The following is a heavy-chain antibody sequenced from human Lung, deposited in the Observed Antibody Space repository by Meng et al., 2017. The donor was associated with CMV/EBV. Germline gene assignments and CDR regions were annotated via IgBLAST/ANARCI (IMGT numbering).Heavy chain of an antibody. J-gene: IGHJ4*02. D-gene: IGHD1-1*01. CDR2: ISHSGRT. V-gene: IGHV4-34*01. CDR1: SGSLTDYF. Sequence: SETLSLTCAVYSGSLTDYFWSWIRQSPEKGLEWIGDISHSGRTNYNPSLKSRVTISVDTSSNQFFLKVTSVTAAGTAVYYCARGRTDFDSWGQGTLVTVSS. CDR3: ARGRTDFDS.